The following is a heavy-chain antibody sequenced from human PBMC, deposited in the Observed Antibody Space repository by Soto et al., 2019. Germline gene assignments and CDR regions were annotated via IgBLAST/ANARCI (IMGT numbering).Heavy chain of an antibody. V-gene: IGHV3-15*01. CDR1: GFTFSNAW. J-gene: IGHJ4*02. D-gene: IGHD3-3*01. CDR3: TTEMYYDFWSGYSYYFDY. Sequence: TGGSLRLSCAASGFTFSNAWMSWVRQAPGKGLEWVGRIKSKTDGGTTDYAAPVKGRFTISRDDSKNTLYLQMNSLKTEDTAVYYCTTEMYYDFWSGYSYYFDYWGQGTLVTVSS. CDR2: IKSKTDGGTT.